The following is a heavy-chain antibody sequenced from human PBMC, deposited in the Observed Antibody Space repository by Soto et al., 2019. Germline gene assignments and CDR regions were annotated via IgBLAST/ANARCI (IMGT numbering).Heavy chain of an antibody. J-gene: IGHJ6*02. D-gene: IGHD2-21*02. CDR3: AREDDGGDRDYYGLDV. Sequence: PSETLSLTCTVSSGSISTYYWSWIRQPPGKGLEWIGYIYYTGSTNYNPSLKTRVAISMETSKNQFSLNLSSVTAADTAVYFCAREDDGGDRDYYGLDVWGQGTTVTVSS. V-gene: IGHV4-59*01. CDR2: IYYTGST. CDR1: SGSISTYY.